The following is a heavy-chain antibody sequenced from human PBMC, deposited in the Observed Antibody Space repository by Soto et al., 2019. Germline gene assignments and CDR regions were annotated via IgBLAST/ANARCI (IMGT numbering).Heavy chain of an antibody. Sequence: QVPLVQSGAEVKKPGASVKVSCKASRYTFLSYDINWVRQATGQGLEWMGWMNTLSANTGYAQNFQGRVTMTRNTSRSTAYRELGSLRSKHTAVYYCARAPSWQTTVTPYYFCDRGQGILVAVSS. J-gene: IGHJ4*02. V-gene: IGHV1-8*01. CDR1: RYTFLSYD. D-gene: IGHD4-4*01. CDR2: MNTLSANT. CDR3: ARAPSWQTTVTPYYFCD.